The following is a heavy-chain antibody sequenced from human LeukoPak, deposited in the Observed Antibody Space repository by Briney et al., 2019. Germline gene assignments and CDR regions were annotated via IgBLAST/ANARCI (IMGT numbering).Heavy chain of an antibody. Sequence: SETLSLACTVSGESISGFYWTWIRQPPGKGLEWIGSIYHSGRTYYNPSLKSRLTISLDTSKNQFSLKLSSVTAADTAVYYCTGKYYYDSSGYYYADYWGQGTLVTVSS. CDR2: IYHSGRT. J-gene: IGHJ4*02. D-gene: IGHD3-22*01. V-gene: IGHV4-38-2*02. CDR1: GESISGFY. CDR3: TGKYYYDSSGYYYADY.